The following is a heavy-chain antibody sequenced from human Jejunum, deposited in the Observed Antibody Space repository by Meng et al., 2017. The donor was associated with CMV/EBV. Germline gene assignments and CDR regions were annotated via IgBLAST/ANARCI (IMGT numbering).Heavy chain of an antibody. CDR3: ARDRVGRDAANAYLYGMDV. D-gene: IGHD1-26*01. CDR2: IYAYNGNT. Sequence: YGISWVRQAPGQGLEWMGWIYAYNGNTNYAQKLQGRVTMTTDTSTNTAYMELGSLRSDDTAVYYCARDRVGRDAANAYLYGMDVWGQGTMVTVSS. J-gene: IGHJ6*02. V-gene: IGHV1-18*01. CDR1: YG.